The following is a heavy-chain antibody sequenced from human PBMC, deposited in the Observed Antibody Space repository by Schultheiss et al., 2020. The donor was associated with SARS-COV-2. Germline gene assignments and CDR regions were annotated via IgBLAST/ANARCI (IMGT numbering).Heavy chain of an antibody. J-gene: IGHJ4*02. V-gene: IGHV3-48*01. CDR1: GFTFSSYS. CDR2: ISSSSSTI. CDR3: AALGSIVGAYYFDY. D-gene: IGHD1-26*01. Sequence: GESLKISCAASGFTFSSYSMNWVRQAPGKGLEWVSYISSSSSTIYYADSVKGRFTISRDNAKNSLYLQMNSLRAEDTAVYYCAALGSIVGAYYFDYWGQGTLVTVSS.